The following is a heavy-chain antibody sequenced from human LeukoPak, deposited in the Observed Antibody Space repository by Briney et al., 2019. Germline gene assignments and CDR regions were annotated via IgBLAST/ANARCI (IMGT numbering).Heavy chain of an antibody. J-gene: IGHJ4*02. CDR1: GFTFSSYG. CDR2: IRYDGSNK. Sequence: GGSLRLSCAASGFTFSSYGMRWVRQAPGKGLEWVAFIRYDGSNKYYADSVKGRFTISRDNSKNTLYLQMNSLRAEDTAVYYCAKDLGFGITMVRGELDWGQGTLVTVSS. V-gene: IGHV3-30*02. D-gene: IGHD3-10*01. CDR3: AKDLGFGITMVRGELD.